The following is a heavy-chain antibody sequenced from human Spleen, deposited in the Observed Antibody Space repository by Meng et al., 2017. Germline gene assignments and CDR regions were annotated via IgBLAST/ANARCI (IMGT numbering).Heavy chain of an antibody. CDR1: GFSFSSYA. CDR2: ISGSGGST. Sequence: GESLKISCAASGFSFSSYAMSWVRRAPGKGLEWVSAISGSGGSTYYADSVKGRFTISRDNSKNTLYLQMNSLRAEDTAVYYCARTYYDFWSGYYIGGPFDYWGQGTLVTVSS. D-gene: IGHD3-3*01. V-gene: IGHV3-23*01. CDR3: ARTYYDFWSGYYIGGPFDY. J-gene: IGHJ4*02.